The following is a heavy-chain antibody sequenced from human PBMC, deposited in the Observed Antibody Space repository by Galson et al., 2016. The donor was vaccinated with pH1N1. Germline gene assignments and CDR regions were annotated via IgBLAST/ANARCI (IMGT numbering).Heavy chain of an antibody. D-gene: IGHD2-15*01. CDR3: AKAIAQADSY. J-gene: IGHJ4*02. Sequence: SLRLSCAASGFSLSTFWMTWVRQAPGKGLEWVANIDQDGSVKYYVDSVKGRFTISRDNAKNSLYLQMDSLRAEDTAVYYCAKAIAQADSYWGQGTLVTASS. CDR1: GFSLSTFW. CDR2: IDQDGSVK. V-gene: IGHV3-7*01.